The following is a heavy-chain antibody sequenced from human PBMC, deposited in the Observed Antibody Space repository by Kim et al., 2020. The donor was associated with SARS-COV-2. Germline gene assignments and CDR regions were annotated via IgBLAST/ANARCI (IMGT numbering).Heavy chain of an antibody. D-gene: IGHD4-17*01. CDR2: IDHYGNT. CDR1: TESFSAYY. J-gene: IGHJ4*02. Sequence: SETLSLTCAVSTESFSAYYWSWIRQSPGKGLEWNGEIDHYGNTNYNPSLESRVTVSLHTSKTQFSLRLTSVTAADTTIYYCAKIRGDYLTDYWGQGTLVTVSS. V-gene: IGHV4-34*01. CDR3: AKIRGDYLTDY.